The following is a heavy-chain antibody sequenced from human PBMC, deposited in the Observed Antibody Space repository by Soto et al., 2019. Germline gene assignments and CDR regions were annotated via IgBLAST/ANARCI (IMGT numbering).Heavy chain of an antibody. CDR1: GFTFSSCC. D-gene: IGHD3-10*01. Sequence: SGGSLRLSCAASGFTFSSCCMHWVRQAPGKGLEWVAVISYDGSNKYYADSVKGRFTISRDNSKNTLYLQMNSLRAEDTAVYYCAKESYCYGSGSFGYWGQGTLVTVSS. CDR3: AKESYCYGSGSFGY. CDR2: ISYDGSNK. J-gene: IGHJ4*02. V-gene: IGHV3-30*18.